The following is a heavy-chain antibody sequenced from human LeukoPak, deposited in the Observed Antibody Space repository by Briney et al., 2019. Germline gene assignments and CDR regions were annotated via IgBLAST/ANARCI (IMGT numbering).Heavy chain of an antibody. CDR2: IIPIFGTA. V-gene: IGHV1-69*13. D-gene: IGHD6-13*01. CDR1: GGTFSSYA. J-gene: IGHJ6*02. Sequence: SVKVACKASGGTFSSYAISWVRQAPGQSLEWMGGIIPIFGTANYAQKFQGRVTITADESTSTAYMELSSLRSEDTAVYYCARGLIAAAGTAYYYYGMDVWGQGSTVTVSS. CDR3: ARGLIAAAGTAYYYYGMDV.